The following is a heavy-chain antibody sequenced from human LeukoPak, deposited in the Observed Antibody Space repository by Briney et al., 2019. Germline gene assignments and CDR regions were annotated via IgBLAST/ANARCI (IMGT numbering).Heavy chain of an antibody. CDR2: IDYSGST. CDR3: ARTASTVTTAIDY. D-gene: IGHD4-17*01. Sequence: PSETLSLTCTVSGGSISGYYWSWIRQPPGKGLEWIGYIDYSGSTNYNHSLKNRVTISVDTSKNQFSLRLRYVTAADTAVYYCARTASTVTTAIDYWGQGTLVTVSS. J-gene: IGHJ4*02. CDR1: GGSISGYY. V-gene: IGHV4-59*01.